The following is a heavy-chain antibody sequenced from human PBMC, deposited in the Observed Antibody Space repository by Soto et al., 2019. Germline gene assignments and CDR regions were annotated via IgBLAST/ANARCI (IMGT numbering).Heavy chain of an antibody. CDR1: GGSISSYY. J-gene: IGHJ6*03. D-gene: IGHD6-19*01. CDR3: ARLNGWSAVYYYYMDV. Sequence: SETLSLTCTVSGGSISSYYWSWIRQPPGKGLEWIGYIYYSGSTNYNPSLKSRVTISVDTSKNQFSLKLSSVTAADTAVYYCARLNGWSAVYYYYMDVWGKGTTVTVSS. CDR2: IYYSGST. V-gene: IGHV4-59*01.